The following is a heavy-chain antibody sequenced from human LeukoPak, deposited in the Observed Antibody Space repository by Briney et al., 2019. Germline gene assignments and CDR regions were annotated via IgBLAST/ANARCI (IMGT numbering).Heavy chain of an antibody. CDR1: GGSISSGGYY. CDR2: IYYSGST. J-gene: IGHJ5*02. V-gene: IGHV4-31*03. Sequence: SETLSLTCTVSGGSISSGGYYWSWIRQHPGKGLEWIGYIYYSGSTYYNPSLKSRVTISVDTSKNQSSLKLSSVTAADTAVYYCARAGYCSSTSCSSGGNWFDPWGQGTLVTVSS. D-gene: IGHD2-2*01. CDR3: ARAGYCSSTSCSSGGNWFDP.